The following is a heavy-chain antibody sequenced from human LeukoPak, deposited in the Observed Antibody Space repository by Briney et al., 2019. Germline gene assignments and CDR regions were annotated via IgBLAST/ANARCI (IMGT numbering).Heavy chain of an antibody. V-gene: IGHV1-3*01. J-gene: IGHJ3*02. CDR1: GYTFTSYP. CDR2: INAGNGNT. Sequence: ASVKVSCKASGYTFTSYPMHWVRQAPGQRLEWMGWINAGNGNTKYSQKFQGRVTITRDTSASTAYMELSSLRSEDTAVYYCARDWDYSGSYLDAFDIWGRGTMVTVSS. D-gene: IGHD1-26*01. CDR3: ARDWDYSGSYLDAFDI.